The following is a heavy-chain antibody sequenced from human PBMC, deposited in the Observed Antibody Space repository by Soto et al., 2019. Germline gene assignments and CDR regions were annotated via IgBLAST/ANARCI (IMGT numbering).Heavy chain of an antibody. Sequence: TSETLSLTCTVSGGSISSGGYYWSWIRQHPGKGLEWIGYIYYSGSTYYNPSLKSRVTISVDTSKNQFSLKLSSVTAADTAVYYCARENGVFGVPSYYYYMDVWGKGTTVTVSS. V-gene: IGHV4-31*03. CDR3: ARENGVFGVPSYYYYMDV. CDR1: GGSISSGGYY. CDR2: IYYSGST. J-gene: IGHJ6*03. D-gene: IGHD3-3*01.